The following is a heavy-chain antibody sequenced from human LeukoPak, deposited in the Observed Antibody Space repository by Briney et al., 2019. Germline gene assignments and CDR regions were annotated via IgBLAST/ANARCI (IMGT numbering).Heavy chain of an antibody. CDR1: GFTFDDYA. J-gene: IGHJ4*02. V-gene: IGHV3-9*01. CDR3: AKDQGGIAAAGTFDY. CDR2: ISWNSGSI. Sequence: HPGGSLRLSCAASGFTFDDYAMHWVRQAPGKGLEWVSGISWNSGSIGYADSVKGRFTISRDNAKNSLYLQMNSLRAEDTALYYCAKDQGGIAAAGTFDYWGQGTLVTVSS. D-gene: IGHD6-13*01.